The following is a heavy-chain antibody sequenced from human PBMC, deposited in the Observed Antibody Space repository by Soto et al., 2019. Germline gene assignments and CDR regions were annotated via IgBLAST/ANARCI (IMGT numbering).Heavy chain of an antibody. CDR2: ISYDGSNR. CDR3: AKDPNPNIGSLNWFDP. D-gene: IGHD1-26*01. J-gene: IGHJ5*02. CDR1: GFTFSTYG. V-gene: IGHV3-30*18. Sequence: QVQLVESGGGVVQPGRFLRLSCTASGFTFSTYGMHWVRQAPGKGLEWVAVISYDGSNRNYSDSVQGRFTISRDDSKNTRDLQINSLRVEDTAVYYCAKDPNPNIGSLNWFDPWGQGTLVNVSS.